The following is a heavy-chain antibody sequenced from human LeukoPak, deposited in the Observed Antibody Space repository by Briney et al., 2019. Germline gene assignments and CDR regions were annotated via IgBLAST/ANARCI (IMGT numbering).Heavy chain of an antibody. Sequence: ASVKVSCKASGYTLTDYGVTWVRQAPGQGLEWMGWITGYNDNTNYAQNLQGRLTMTADTSTTTSYIELRSLTSDDTAVYYCARGGVTSAFMDVWGKGTTVTVSP. J-gene: IGHJ6*04. CDR1: GYTLTDYG. CDR3: ARGGVTSAFMDV. D-gene: IGHD4-11*01. CDR2: ITGYNDNT. V-gene: IGHV1-18*01.